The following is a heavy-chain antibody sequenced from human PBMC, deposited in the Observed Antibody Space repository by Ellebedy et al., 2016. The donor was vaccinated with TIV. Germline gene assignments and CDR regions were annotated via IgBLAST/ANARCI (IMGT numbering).Heavy chain of an antibody. D-gene: IGHD3-10*01. CDR1: GGSISSGDYY. CDR2: IYYSGST. CDR3: ARRGLNYYYGMDV. J-gene: IGHJ6*02. Sequence: MPSETLSLTCTVSGGSISSGDYYWSWIRQPPGKGLEWIGYIYYSGSTYYNPSLKSRVTISVDTSKNQFSLKLSSVTAADTAVYYCARRGLNYYYGMDVWGQGTTVTVSS. V-gene: IGHV4-30-4*01.